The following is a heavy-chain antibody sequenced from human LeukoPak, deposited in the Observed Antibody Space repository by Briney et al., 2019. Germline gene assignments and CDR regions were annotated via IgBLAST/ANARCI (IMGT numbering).Heavy chain of an antibody. V-gene: IGHV3-23*01. CDR1: GFTFSRYA. CDR3: AKGRGEVAQYLTRVYDY. D-gene: IGHD3-16*01. J-gene: IGHJ4*02. CDR2: ISSGGVT. Sequence: PGGSLRLSCAASGFTFSRYAMSWVRQAPGKGLEWVSTISSGGVTYYSDSVKGRFTISRDDSQSTLSLRMNSLRAEDTAVYYCAKGRGEVAQYLTRVYDYWGQGTLVTVSS.